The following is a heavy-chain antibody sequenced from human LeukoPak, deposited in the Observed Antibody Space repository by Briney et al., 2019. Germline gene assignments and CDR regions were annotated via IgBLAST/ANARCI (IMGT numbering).Heavy chain of an antibody. CDR1: GGSISSGSYY. CDR3: ARGLGSSSFNWFDP. J-gene: IGHJ5*02. V-gene: IGHV4-61*02. D-gene: IGHD6-6*01. Sequence: SETLSLTCTVSGGSISSGSYYWSWIRQPAGKRLEWIGRIYTSGSTNYNPSLKSRVTISVDTSKNQFSLKLSSVTAADTAVYYCARGLGSSSFNWFDPWGQGTLVTVSS. CDR2: IYTSGST.